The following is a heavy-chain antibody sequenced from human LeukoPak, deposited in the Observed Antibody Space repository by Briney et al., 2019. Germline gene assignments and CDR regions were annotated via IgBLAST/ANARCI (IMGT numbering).Heavy chain of an antibody. CDR3: ARDNSVGDNAWWFDP. J-gene: IGHJ5*02. Sequence: ASVKVSCKASGYTFTSYYMHWVRQAPGQGLEWMGLINPTGGSTGYAQKFQGRVTMTRDMSTSTDYMELSSLRSEDTAIYYCARDNSVGDNAWWFDPWGQGTLVTISS. CDR2: INPTGGST. D-gene: IGHD1-26*01. V-gene: IGHV1-46*01. CDR1: GYTFTSYY.